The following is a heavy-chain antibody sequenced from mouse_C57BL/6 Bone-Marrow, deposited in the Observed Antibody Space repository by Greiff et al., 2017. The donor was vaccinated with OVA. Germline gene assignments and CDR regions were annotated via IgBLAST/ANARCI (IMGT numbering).Heavy chain of an antibody. CDR2: INPSSGYT. CDR3: ARRLLRFAY. V-gene: IGHV1-4*01. Sequence: ESGAELARPGASVKMSCKASGYTFTSYTMHWVKQRPGQGLEWIGYINPSSGYTKYNQKFKDKATLTADKSSSTAYMQLSSLTSEDSAVYYCARRLLRFAYWGQGTLVTVSA. D-gene: IGHD1-1*01. CDR1: GYTFTSYT. J-gene: IGHJ3*01.